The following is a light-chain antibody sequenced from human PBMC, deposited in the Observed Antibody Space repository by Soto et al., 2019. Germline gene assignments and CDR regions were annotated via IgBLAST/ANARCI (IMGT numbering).Light chain of an antibody. CDR3: LLSYSGDVV. Sequence: QTVVTQDPSLTVSPGGTVTLTCDSSPGPVTSTHYPYWFQQKPGQAPRTLIYDTSNRHSWTPARFSGSLLGDKAALTLSGAQPEDEAEYHCLLSYSGDVVFGGGTKLTVL. V-gene: IGLV7-46*01. CDR2: DTS. CDR1: PGPVTSTHY. J-gene: IGLJ3*02.